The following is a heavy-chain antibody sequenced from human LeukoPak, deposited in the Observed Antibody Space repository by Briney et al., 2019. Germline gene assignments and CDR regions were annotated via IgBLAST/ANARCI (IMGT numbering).Heavy chain of an antibody. V-gene: IGHV1-2*02. CDR1: GYTFTGYY. J-gene: IGHJ4*02. D-gene: IGHD1-1*01. CDR3: ATDRTGTTGFDY. CDR2: INPNSGGT. Sequence: ASVKVSCKASGYTFTGYYMHWVRQAPGQGLEWMGWINPNSGGTNYAQKFQGRVTMTRDTSISTAYMELSSLRSEDTAVYYCATDRTGTTGFDYWGQGTLVTVSS.